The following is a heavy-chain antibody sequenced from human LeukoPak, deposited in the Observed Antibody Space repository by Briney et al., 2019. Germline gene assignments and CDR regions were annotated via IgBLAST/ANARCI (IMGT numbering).Heavy chain of an antibody. Sequence: PSETLSLTCAVYGGSFSGYYWSWIRQPPGKGLEWIGEINHSGSTNYNPSLKSRVTISVDTSKNQFSLKLSSVTAADKAVYYCARXXXYYXSGSYYRSWFDPWGQGTLVTVSS. CDR2: INHSGST. V-gene: IGHV4-34*01. CDR3: ARXXXYYXSGSYYRSWFDP. J-gene: IGHJ5*02. CDR1: GGSFSGYY. D-gene: IGHD3-10*01.